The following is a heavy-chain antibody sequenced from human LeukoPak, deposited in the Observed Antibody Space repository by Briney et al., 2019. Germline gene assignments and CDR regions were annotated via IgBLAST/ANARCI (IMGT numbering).Heavy chain of an antibody. J-gene: IGHJ5*02. CDR2: IYYSGST. D-gene: IGHD4-17*01. CDR3: ARDRGYGDYGVAYNWFDP. Sequence: PGGSLRLSCAASGFTFSSYEMNWVRQAPGKGLEWIGSIYYSGSTYYNPSLKSRVTISVDTSKNQFSLKLSSVTAADTAVYYCARDRGYGDYGVAYNWFDPWGQGTLVTVSS. CDR1: GFTFSSYE. V-gene: IGHV4-39*07.